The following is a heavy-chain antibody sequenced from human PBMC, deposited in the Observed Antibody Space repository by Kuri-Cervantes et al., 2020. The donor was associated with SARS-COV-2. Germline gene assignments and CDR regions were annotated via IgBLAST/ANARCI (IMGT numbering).Heavy chain of an antibody. CDR1: GDSISSDHW. CDR2: IYHGGST. J-gene: IGHJ3*02. CDR3: ARDRKVPANRDAFDI. D-gene: IGHD2-2*01. Sequence: SCAVSGDSISSDHWWSWVRQPPGKGLEWIGEIYHGGSTNYNPSLKSRVTVSIDKSKKQFPLNLRSVTAADTAVYYCARDRKVPANRDAFDIWGPGTMVTVSS. V-gene: IGHV4-4*02.